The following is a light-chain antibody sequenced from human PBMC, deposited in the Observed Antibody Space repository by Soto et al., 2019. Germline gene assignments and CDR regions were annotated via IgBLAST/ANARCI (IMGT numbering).Light chain of an antibody. J-gene: IGKJ1*01. CDR3: QQYDSYWT. Sequence: DIQMTQYPSTLSASVGDRVIITCRASQSISSWLAWYQQKPGKAPKLLISKASNLESGVPSRFSGSGSGTEFPLTVSSLQPDDFATYYCQQYDSYWTFGQGTKVEIK. V-gene: IGKV1-5*03. CDR1: QSISSW. CDR2: KAS.